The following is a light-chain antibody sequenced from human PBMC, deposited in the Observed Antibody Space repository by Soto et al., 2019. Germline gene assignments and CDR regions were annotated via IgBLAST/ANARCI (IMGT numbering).Light chain of an antibody. Sequence: EIVMTQSPATLSVSPGERATLSCRASHSVSSNLAWYQQKPGQAPMLLIYGASTRATGIPARFSGSGSGTEFTLTISSLQSEDFAVYYCQQYNNWPHTFGQGTKLEIK. CDR2: GAS. CDR1: HSVSSN. CDR3: QQYNNWPHT. V-gene: IGKV3-15*01. J-gene: IGKJ2*01.